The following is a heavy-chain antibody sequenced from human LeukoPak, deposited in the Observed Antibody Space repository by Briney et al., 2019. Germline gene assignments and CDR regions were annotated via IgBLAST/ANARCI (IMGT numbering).Heavy chain of an antibody. D-gene: IGHD3-3*01. CDR1: GGSISSYY. CDR2: IYTSGSA. CDR3: ARDSPITIFGVVKAFDY. Sequence: ASETLSLTCTVSGGSISSYYCSWIRQPAGKGLEWIGRIYTSGSANYNPSLKSRVTMSVDTSKNQFSLRLSSVTAADTAVYYCARDSPITIFGVVKAFDYWGQGTLVTVSS. J-gene: IGHJ4*02. V-gene: IGHV4-4*07.